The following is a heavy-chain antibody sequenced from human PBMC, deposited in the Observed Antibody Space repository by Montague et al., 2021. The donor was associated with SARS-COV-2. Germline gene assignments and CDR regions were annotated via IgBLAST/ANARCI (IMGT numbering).Heavy chain of an antibody. CDR1: GFTFTSCA. V-gene: IGHV3-33*01. Sequence: SLRLSCAASGFTFTSCAMHWVCQAPGKGLEWVAVIWYDGNNRYYADSVKGRFTISRDNSKNTLYLQMNSLRAEDTAVYYCARDFVTTDRSAFHDGGMDVWGRESRVTGS. J-gene: IGHJ6*02. CDR3: ARDFVTTDRSAFHDGGMDV. CDR2: IWYDGNNR. D-gene: IGHD1-14*01.